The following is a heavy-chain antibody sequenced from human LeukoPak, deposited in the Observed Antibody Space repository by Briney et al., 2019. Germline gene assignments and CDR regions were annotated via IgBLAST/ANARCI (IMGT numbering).Heavy chain of an antibody. J-gene: IGHJ4*02. CDR2: ISSSSSYI. Sequence: GGSLRLSCAASGFTFGSYSMNWVRQAPGKGLEWVSSISSSSSYIYYADSVKGRFTISRDNAKNSLYLQMNSLRAEDTAVYYCTRQEWLQRGYFDYWGQGTLVTVSS. V-gene: IGHV3-21*01. CDR3: TRQEWLQRGYFDY. D-gene: IGHD6-19*01. CDR1: GFTFGSYS.